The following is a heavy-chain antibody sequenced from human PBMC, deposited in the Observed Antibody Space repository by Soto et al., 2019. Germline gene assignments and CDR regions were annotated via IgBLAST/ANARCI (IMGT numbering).Heavy chain of an antibody. CDR2: FDPEDGET. Sequence: ASVKVSCKASGYTFTSYGISWVRQAPGQGLEWMGGFDPEDGETIYAQKFQGRVTMTEDTSTDTAYMELSSLRSEDTAVYYCAIVVPAAIIYGMDVWGQGTTVTVSS. CDR1: GYTFTSYG. V-gene: IGHV1-24*01. J-gene: IGHJ6*02. D-gene: IGHD2-2*01. CDR3: AIVVPAAIIYGMDV.